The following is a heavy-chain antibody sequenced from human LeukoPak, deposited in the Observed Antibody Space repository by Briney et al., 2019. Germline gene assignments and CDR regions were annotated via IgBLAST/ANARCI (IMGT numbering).Heavy chain of an antibody. V-gene: IGHV1-18*01. J-gene: IGHJ5*02. Sequence: ASEKVSCKASGYTFTSYGISWVRQAPGQGLEWMGWISAYNGNTNYAQKLQGRVTMTTDTSTSTAYMELRSLRSDDTAVYYCARAWEDFWSLRPFDPWGQGTLVTVSS. CDR3: ARAWEDFWSLRPFDP. D-gene: IGHD3-3*01. CDR2: ISAYNGNT. CDR1: GYTFTSYG.